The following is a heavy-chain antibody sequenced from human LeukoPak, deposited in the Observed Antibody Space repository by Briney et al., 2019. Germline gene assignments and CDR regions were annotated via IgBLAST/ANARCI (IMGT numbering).Heavy chain of an antibody. J-gene: IGHJ4*02. D-gene: IGHD6-13*01. CDR3: TRQQLVLDY. CDR1: GFTFSNAW. V-gene: IGHV3-15*01. CDR2: IKSKTDGGTT. Sequence: GWSLRLSCAASGFTFSNAWMSWVRQAPGKGLEWLGQIKSKTDGGTTDYAAPVKGRFTISRDDSKNTLYLQMNSLKTEDTAVYYCTRQQLVLDYWGQGTLVTVSS.